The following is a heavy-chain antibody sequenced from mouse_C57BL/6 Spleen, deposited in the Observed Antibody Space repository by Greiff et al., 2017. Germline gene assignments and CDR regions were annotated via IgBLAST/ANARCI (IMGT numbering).Heavy chain of an antibody. CDR3: ARHGHNYYGSSYPYY. D-gene: IGHD1-1*01. CDR1: GYTFTSYW. CDR2: IHPNSGST. V-gene: IGHV1-64*01. Sequence: QVQLQQPGAELVKPGASVKLSCKASGYTFTSYWMHWVKQRPGQGLEWIGMIHPNSGSTNYNEKFKSKATLTVDKSSSTAYMQLSSLTSEDSAVYYCARHGHNYYGSSYPYYWGQGTTRTVSS. J-gene: IGHJ2*01.